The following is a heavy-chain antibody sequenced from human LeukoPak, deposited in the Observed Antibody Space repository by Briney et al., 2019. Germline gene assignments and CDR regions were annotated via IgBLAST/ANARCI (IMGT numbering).Heavy chain of an antibody. D-gene: IGHD6-6*01. CDR2: IKQDGSEK. CDR3: ARLGQLGYFDY. V-gene: IGHV3-7*01. J-gene: IGHJ4*02. CDR1: GFTFSSYW. Sequence: GCLRLSCAPSGFTFSSYWISWVRPAPGKGLGWVANIKQDGSEKYYVDSVKGRFTISRDNAKNSLYLQMNSLRAEDTAVYYCARLGQLGYFDYWGQGNLVTVSS.